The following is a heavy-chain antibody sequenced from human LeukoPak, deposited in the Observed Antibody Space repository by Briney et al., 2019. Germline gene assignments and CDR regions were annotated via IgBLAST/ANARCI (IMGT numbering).Heavy chain of an antibody. J-gene: IGHJ4*02. CDR2: IFYSGST. V-gene: IGHV4-39*07. D-gene: IGHD5-12*01. Sequence: PSETLSLTCTVSGGSISTSSYYCGWVRQPPGKGLEWIGNIFYSGSTYYSPSLKSRITISVDTSQNQFSLKLSSVTAADTAVYYCARDGYSGSDALWGQGTLVTVSS. CDR3: ARDGYSGSDAL. CDR1: GGSISTSSYY.